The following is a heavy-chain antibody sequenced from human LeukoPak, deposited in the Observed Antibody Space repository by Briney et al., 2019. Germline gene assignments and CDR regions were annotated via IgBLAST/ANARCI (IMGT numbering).Heavy chain of an antibody. CDR2: ISSSSTYI. CDR3: NDY. CDR1: GFTLRRYT. J-gene: IGHJ4*02. V-gene: IGHV3-21*01. Sequence: GGSLRLSCTASGFTLRRYTLNWVRRAPGKGLEWVSSISSSSTYIYYADSVKGRFTISRDNAKNSLYLQMNGLRAEDTAVYYSNDYWGQGTLVTVSS.